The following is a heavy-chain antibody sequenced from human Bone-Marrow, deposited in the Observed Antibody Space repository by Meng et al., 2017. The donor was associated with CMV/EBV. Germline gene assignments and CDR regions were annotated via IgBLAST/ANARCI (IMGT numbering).Heavy chain of an antibody. CDR1: GFTFSYYA. J-gene: IGHJ6*02. D-gene: IGHD2-2*02. CDR2: ISYDGNNK. V-gene: IGHV3-30-3*01. Sequence: GGSLRLSCAASGFTFSYYAMHWVRPAPGKGLEWVPVISYDGNNKYYADSVKGRFTISRDNSKNTLYLQMNSLRAEDTAVYYCAKDRYSSTSCYIGEFHGMDVWGQGTTVTVSS. CDR3: AKDRYSSTSCYIGEFHGMDV.